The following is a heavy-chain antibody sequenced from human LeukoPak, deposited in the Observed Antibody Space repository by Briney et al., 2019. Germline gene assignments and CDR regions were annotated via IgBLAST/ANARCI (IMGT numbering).Heavy chain of an antibody. V-gene: IGHV3-73*01. CDR3: TRPNEGNWFDP. CDR2: IRGTSHGHAT. J-gene: IGHJ5*02. D-gene: IGHD2-8*01. CDR1: GFTSSDSA. Sequence: AGGSLKLSCAASGFTSSDSAIHWVRQASGKGLEWVGRIRGTSHGHATAYAASVRGRFTLSRDDSKNTAYLQMDSLKTEDTAFYYCTRPNEGNWFDPWGQGTLVTVSS.